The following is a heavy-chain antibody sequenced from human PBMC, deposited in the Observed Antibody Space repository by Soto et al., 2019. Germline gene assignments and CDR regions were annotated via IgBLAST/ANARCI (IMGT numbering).Heavy chain of an antibody. J-gene: IGHJ6*02. Sequence: GGSLRLSCAASGFTFSSYAMSWVRQAPGKGLEWVSAISGSGGSTYYADSVKGRFTISRDNSKNTLYLQMNSLRAEDTAVYYCAKDRGYCSSTSCYVPSPLSYGMDVWGQGTTVTVSS. CDR2: ISGSGGST. D-gene: IGHD2-2*01. V-gene: IGHV3-23*01. CDR3: AKDRGYCSSTSCYVPSPLSYGMDV. CDR1: GFTFSSYA.